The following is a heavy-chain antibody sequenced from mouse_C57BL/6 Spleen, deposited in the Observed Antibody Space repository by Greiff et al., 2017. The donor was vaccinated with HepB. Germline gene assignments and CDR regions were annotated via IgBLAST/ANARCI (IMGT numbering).Heavy chain of an antibody. D-gene: IGHD3-2*02. CDR3: ARWEGSGPLVFAY. J-gene: IGHJ3*01. CDR1: GYTFTSYW. Sequence: VQLQQSGAELVKPGASVKLSCKASGYTFTSYWMQWVKQRPGQGLEWIGEIDPSDSYTNYNQKFKGKATLTVDTSSSTAYMQLSSLTSEDSAVYYCARWEGSGPLVFAYWGQGTLVTVSA. CDR2: IDPSDSYT. V-gene: IGHV1-50*01.